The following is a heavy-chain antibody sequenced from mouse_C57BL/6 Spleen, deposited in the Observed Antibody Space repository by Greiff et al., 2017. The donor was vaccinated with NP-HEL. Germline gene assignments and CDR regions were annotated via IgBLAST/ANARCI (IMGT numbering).Heavy chain of an antibody. D-gene: IGHD1-3*01. V-gene: IGHV10-1*01. Sequence: EVQLVESGGGLVQPKGSLKLSCAASGFSFNTYAMNWVRQAPGKGLEWVARIRSKSNNYATYYADSVKDRFTISRDDSESMLYLQMNNLKTEDTAMYYCVRQEALYESAMDYWGQGTSVTVSS. CDR1: GFSFNTYA. CDR2: IRSKSNNYAT. J-gene: IGHJ4*01. CDR3: VRQEALYESAMDY.